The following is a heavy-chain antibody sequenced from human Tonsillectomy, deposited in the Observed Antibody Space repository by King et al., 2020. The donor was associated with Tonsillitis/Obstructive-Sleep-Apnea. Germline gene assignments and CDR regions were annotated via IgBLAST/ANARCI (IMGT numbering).Heavy chain of an antibody. V-gene: IGHV3-33*01. D-gene: IGHD2-15*01. CDR2: IWYDGSNK. Sequence: VQLVESGGGVVQPGRSLRLSCAASGFTFSSYGMHWVRQAPGKGLEWVAVIWYDGSNKYYADSVKGRFTISRDNSKNTLYLQMNSLRAGDTAVYYFAGGPHCSGGSCYPYYYYYMDVWGKGTTVTVSS. CDR3: AGGPHCSGGSCYPYYYYYMDV. CDR1: GFTFSSYG. J-gene: IGHJ6*03.